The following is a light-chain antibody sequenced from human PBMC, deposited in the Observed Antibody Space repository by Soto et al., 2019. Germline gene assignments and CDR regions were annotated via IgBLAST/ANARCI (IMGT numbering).Light chain of an antibody. CDR2: GTS. J-gene: IGKJ4*01. V-gene: IGKV3-20*01. CDR1: QYVSTTF. CDR3: QQYGSSPLT. Sequence: EIVLTQSPGTLSLSPGERATLSCRASQYVSTTFFAWYQQKPGQAPRLLISGTSNRATGIPDRFSVSVSRTDFTLTISRPEPEDFAVYYCQQYGSSPLTFGGGTRMEIK.